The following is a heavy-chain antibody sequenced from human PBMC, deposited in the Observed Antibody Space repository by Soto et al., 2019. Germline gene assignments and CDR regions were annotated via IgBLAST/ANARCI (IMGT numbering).Heavy chain of an antibody. CDR2: ISSGSSDT. V-gene: IGHV3-21*01. CDR1: GFTFSRVS. J-gene: IGHJ4*02. CDR3: ARVAY. Sequence: GGSLRLSCEASGFTFSRVSMNWGRQVPGKGLEWVASISSGSSDTWYADSVKGRFIISRDNAQNSLFLKMNTLRPEDTAMYYCARVAYWGPGTQVTVAS.